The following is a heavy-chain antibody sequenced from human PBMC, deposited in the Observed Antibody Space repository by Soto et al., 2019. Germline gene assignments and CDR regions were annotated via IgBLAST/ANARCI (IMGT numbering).Heavy chain of an antibody. CDR3: ARRRPYYYDSRQGAFDI. D-gene: IGHD3-22*01. J-gene: IGHJ3*02. V-gene: IGHV4-4*02. Sequence: SETLSLTCAVSGVSISSSNWWSWVRQPPGKGLEWIGYIYYSGSTNYNPSLKSRVTISVDTSKNQFSLKLSSVTAADTAVYYCARRRPYYYDSRQGAFDIWGQGTMVTVSS. CDR1: GVSISSSNW. CDR2: IYYSGST.